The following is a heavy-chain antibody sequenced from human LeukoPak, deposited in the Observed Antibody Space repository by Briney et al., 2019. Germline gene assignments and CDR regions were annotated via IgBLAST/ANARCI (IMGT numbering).Heavy chain of an antibody. CDR2: IKEDGGEK. J-gene: IGHJ4*02. CDR3: AKYRLIWLPAPVFDF. D-gene: IGHD5-24*01. CDR1: GFTFDDYG. V-gene: IGHV3-7*01. Sequence: PGGSLRLSCAASGFTFDDYGMSWVRQAPGKGLEWVANIKEDGGEKYYVDSVKGRFTISRDNAKNSLYLQMNSLRGEDTAVYYCAKYRLIWLPAPVFDFWGQGTLVTVSS.